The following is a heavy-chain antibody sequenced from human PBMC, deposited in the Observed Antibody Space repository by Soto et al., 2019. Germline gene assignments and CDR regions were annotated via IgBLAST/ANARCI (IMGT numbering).Heavy chain of an antibody. CDR1: GYDFTNHF. J-gene: IGHJ6*02. V-gene: IGHV1-46*01. CDR2: INPSGGNT. Sequence: QVQVVQSGSEVKKPGASVKVSCTASGYDFTNHFIHWVRQAPGQGPEWMGIINPSGGNTSYAQSCQGRLTLTRETSTRTVYMGVSSLRSEDAATYYCARDEVANDGGANYVGTWYYVGSDVGGRGTTVTLSS. CDR3: ARDEVANDGGANYVGTWYYVGSDV. D-gene: IGHD3-16*01.